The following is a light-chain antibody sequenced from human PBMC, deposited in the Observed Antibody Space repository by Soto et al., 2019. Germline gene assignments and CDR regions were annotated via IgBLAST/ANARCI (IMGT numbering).Light chain of an antibody. CDR1: SSDVGGYSY. J-gene: IGLJ2*01. CDR2: EVS. V-gene: IGLV2-8*01. Sequence: QSALTQPPSASGSPGQSVTISCTGASSDVGGYSYVSWYQQHPGKAPKLMIYEVSKRPSGVPDRFYGYKSGNTASLTVSGLQAEDEADYYCSSYGGSNNLVFGGGTKLTVL. CDR3: SSYGGSNNLV.